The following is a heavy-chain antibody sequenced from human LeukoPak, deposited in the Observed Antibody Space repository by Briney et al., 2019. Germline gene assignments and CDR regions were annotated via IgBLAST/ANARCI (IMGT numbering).Heavy chain of an antibody. D-gene: IGHD6-19*01. CDR1: GYTFTSYY. Sequence: LEASVKVSCKASGYTFTSYYMHWVRQAPGQGLEWMGWINPNSGGTNYAQKFQGRVTMTRDTSISTAYMELSRLRSDDTAIYYCARDGHSGDWWYNWFDPWGQGTLVTVSS. V-gene: IGHV1-2*03. CDR2: INPNSGGT. CDR3: ARDGHSGDWWYNWFDP. J-gene: IGHJ5*02.